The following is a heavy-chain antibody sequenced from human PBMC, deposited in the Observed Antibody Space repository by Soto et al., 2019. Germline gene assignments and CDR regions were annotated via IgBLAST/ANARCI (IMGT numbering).Heavy chain of an antibody. D-gene: IGHD4-17*01. V-gene: IGHV1-69*17. CDR1: GGTFSNFD. J-gene: IGHJ5*02. Sequence: QVQLVQSGAEVKKPGSSVKVSCKASGGTFSNFDINWVRQAPGQGLEWMGGIIPIFGITDYAPKFQGRVTITADNSTSTAYLEVSRLRSEDTAMYYCARAQTTVTTSPWFDPWGQGTLVTVSS. CDR3: ARAQTTVTTSPWFDP. CDR2: IIPIFGIT.